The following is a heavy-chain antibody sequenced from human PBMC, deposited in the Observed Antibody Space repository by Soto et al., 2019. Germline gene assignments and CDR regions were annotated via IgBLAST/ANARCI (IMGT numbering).Heavy chain of an antibody. CDR1: GYTFTDHY. CDR2: INPHSGDT. J-gene: IGHJ6*02. Sequence: QVQLVQSGAEVKKPGASVKVSYVASGYTFTDHYIHWVRQAPGQGLEWMGWINPHSGDTIYAQKFLGRVTRTRDTSISTAYMELSRLRSDDTAVYYCARVRTVNFYGMDVWGQGTTVTVSS. CDR3: ARVRTVNFYGMDV. D-gene: IGHD4-17*01. V-gene: IGHV1-2*02.